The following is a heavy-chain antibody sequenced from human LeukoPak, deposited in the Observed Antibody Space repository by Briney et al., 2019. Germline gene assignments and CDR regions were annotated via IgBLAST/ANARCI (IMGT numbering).Heavy chain of an antibody. CDR1: GVSISSYY. J-gene: IGHJ6*02. CDR2: IYYSGST. CDR3: ARVLSSSSSYSGMDV. D-gene: IGHD6-13*01. V-gene: IGHV4-59*01. Sequence: SETLSLTCTVSGVSISSYYWSWIRQPPGKGLEWMGYIYYSGSTNYNPSLKSRVTISVDTTNTQFSLKLSSVTAADTAVYYCARVLSSSSSYSGMDVWGQGTTVTVSS.